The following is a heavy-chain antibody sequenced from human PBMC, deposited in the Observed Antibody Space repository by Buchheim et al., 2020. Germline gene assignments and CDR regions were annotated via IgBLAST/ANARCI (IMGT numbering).Heavy chain of an antibody. CDR3: ARATMVRGLDY. CDR2: MNPNSGNT. Sequence: QVQLVQSGAEVKKPGASVKVSCKASGYTFTSYDINWVRQAPGQGLERMGWMNPNSGNTGHAQEVPGRVTMTRNHSISTAYMELSSLRSEDTAVYYCARATMVRGLDYWGQGTL. J-gene: IGHJ4*02. CDR1: GYTFTSYD. V-gene: IGHV1-8*01. D-gene: IGHD3-10*01.